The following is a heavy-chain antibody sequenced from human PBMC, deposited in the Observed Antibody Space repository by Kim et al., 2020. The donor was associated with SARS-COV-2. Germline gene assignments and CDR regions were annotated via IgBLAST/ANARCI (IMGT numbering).Heavy chain of an antibody. V-gene: IGHV3-15*01. CDR2: IQSKTDGGTT. CDR3: ASPAMAGSRSLYDCCGH. Sequence: GGSLRLSCAASGFTISNAWMSWVRQAPGKGLEWVGRIQSKTDGGTTDYAAPVNGRFTISSDDSKNTLYLTMNSLKTEHTAVYYCASPAMAGSRSLYDCCGHWGQGATVTVSS. J-gene: IGHJ6*02. CDR1: GFTISNAW. D-gene: IGHD3-22*01.